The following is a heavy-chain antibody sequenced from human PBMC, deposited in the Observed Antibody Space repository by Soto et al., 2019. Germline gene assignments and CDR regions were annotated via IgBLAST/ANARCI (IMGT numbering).Heavy chain of an antibody. CDR2: INGRSNYK. CDR3: AREDGIAGATSAFDY. Sequence: PGESLRLSCATSGVMFSTYVMNWGRKDPGKGLEWVSSINGRSNYKYSANSVPGRFTLSRDNAKNSLFLHMSSLTAEETAVYYCAREDGIAGATSAFDYWGHGTLVTVSS. D-gene: IGHD1-26*01. J-gene: IGHJ4*01. V-gene: IGHV3-21*01. CDR1: GVMFSTYV.